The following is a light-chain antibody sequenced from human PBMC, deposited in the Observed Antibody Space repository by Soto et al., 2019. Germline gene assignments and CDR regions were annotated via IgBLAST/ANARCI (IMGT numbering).Light chain of an antibody. CDR3: QQYDNWPPIT. CDR2: RAS. CDR1: QSVRTS. J-gene: IGKJ5*01. V-gene: IGKV3-15*01. Sequence: EIVMTQSPYTLSLSPWERSTLSFMASQSVRTSLAWYQQKPGQAPRLLIFRASTRVTGVPARFTGRGSGTDFTLAISGLQSEDSAVYYCQQYDNWPPITFGQGTRLEIK.